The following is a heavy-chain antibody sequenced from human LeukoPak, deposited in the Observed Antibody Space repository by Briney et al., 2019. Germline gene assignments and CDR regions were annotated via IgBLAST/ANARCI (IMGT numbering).Heavy chain of an antibody. J-gene: IGHJ1*01. Sequence: SQTLSLTCAISGDSVSSNSATWNWIRQFPSRGLEWLGRTYYRSKWYKYYAVSVKGRITINPDTSKNQFSLQLNSVTPEDTAVYYCARGPSYFQHWGQGALVTVSS. CDR3: ARGPSYFQH. CDR2: TYYRSKWYK. V-gene: IGHV6-1*01. CDR1: GDSVSSNSAT.